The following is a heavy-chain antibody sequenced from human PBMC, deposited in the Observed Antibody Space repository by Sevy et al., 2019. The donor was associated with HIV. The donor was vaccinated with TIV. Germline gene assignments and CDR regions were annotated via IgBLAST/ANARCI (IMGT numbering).Heavy chain of an antibody. CDR3: ARPAKTYYYDSSGYYYSRERWFDP. J-gene: IGHJ5*02. D-gene: IGHD3-22*01. CDR1: GFTFSSYE. Sequence: GGSLRLSCAASGFTFSSYEMNWVRQAPGKGLEWVSYISSSGSTIYYADSVKGRFTISRDNAKNSLYLQMNSLRAEDTAGYYCARPAKTYYYDSSGYYYSRERWFDPWGQGTLVTVSS. CDR2: ISSSGSTI. V-gene: IGHV3-48*03.